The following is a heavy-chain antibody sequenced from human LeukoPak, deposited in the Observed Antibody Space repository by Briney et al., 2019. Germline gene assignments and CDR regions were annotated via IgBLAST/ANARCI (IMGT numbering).Heavy chain of an antibody. Sequence: ASVKVSCKASGYTFTSYYMHWVRQAPGQGLEWMGIINPSGGSTSYAQKFLDRVTLTTDTSTSTIYMEVRSLTSDDTALYYCTRDSGSWEPYMDVWGQGTTITVSS. CDR2: INPSGGST. D-gene: IGHD1-26*01. V-gene: IGHV1-46*01. CDR1: GYTFTSYY. CDR3: TRDSGSWEPYMDV. J-gene: IGHJ6*03.